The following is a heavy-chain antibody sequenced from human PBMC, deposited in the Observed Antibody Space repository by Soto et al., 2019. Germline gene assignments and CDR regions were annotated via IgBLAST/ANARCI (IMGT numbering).Heavy chain of an antibody. CDR2: IVVGSGNT. CDR3: AAGVGSYTAMVMPYYYVMDV. V-gene: IGHV1-58*01. J-gene: IGHJ6*02. CDR1: GFTFTSSA. Sequence: SVKVSCKASGFTFTSSAVQWVRQARGQRLEWIGWIVVGSGNTNYAQKFQERVTITRDMSTSTAYMELSSLRSEDTAVYYCAAGVGSYTAMVMPYYYVMDVWGQGTTDTGSS. D-gene: IGHD5-18*01.